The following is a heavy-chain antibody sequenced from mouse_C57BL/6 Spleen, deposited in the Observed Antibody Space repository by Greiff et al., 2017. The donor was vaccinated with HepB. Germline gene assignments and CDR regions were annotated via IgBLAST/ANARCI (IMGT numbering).Heavy chain of an antibody. Sequence: VQLQQPGAELVKPGASVKLSCKASGYTFTSYWMQWVKQRPGQGLEWIGEIDPSDSYTNYNQKFKGKATLTVDTSSSTAYMQLSSLTSEDSAVYYCARGDYYGPWFAYWGQGTLVTVSA. J-gene: IGHJ3*01. V-gene: IGHV1-50*01. CDR1: GYTFTSYW. D-gene: IGHD1-1*01. CDR2: IDPSDSYT. CDR3: ARGDYYGPWFAY.